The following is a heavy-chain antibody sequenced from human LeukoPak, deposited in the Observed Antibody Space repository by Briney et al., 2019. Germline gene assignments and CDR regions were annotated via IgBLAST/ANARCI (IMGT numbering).Heavy chain of an antibody. V-gene: IGHV1-3*01. CDR1: EYTFTEYA. Sequence: ASVKVSCKVSEYTFTEYAVNWVRQAPGQRLEWMGWINAGNGNTKYAQKFQGRLTITRDTSASTAYMELSSLTFEDTAVYYCTRGRWSATTASYYLDFWGQGTLVTVSS. CDR2: INAGNGNT. D-gene: IGHD2-15*01. CDR3: TRGRWSATTASYYLDF. J-gene: IGHJ4*02.